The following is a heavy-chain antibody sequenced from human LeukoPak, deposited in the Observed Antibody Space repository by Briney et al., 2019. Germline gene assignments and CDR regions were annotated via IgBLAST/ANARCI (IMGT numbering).Heavy chain of an antibody. D-gene: IGHD4-17*01. CDR2: IKSKTDGGTT. Sequence: SGGSLRLSCAASGFTFSNAWMSWVRQGPGKGLEWVGRIKSKTDGGTTGYAAPVKGRFTISRDDSKNTLYLQMNSLKTEDTAVYYCTTDLVTTRAFDIWGQGTMVTVSS. CDR1: GFTFSNAW. CDR3: TTDLVTTRAFDI. J-gene: IGHJ3*02. V-gene: IGHV3-15*01.